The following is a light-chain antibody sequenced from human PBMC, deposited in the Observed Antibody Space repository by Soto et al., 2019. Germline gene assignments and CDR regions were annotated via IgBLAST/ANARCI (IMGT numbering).Light chain of an antibody. J-gene: IGKJ1*01. CDR2: HAS. V-gene: IGKV1-5*01. CDR3: QQYNTYS. CDR1: QSVNAW. Sequence: DIQMTQSPSTLSASVGDRVTVTCRASQSVNAWLAWYQQKPGKAPKLLIYHASTLESGVPSRFSGSGSGTEFSLTISSLQPDDFATYYCQQYNTYSFGQGTKVEIK.